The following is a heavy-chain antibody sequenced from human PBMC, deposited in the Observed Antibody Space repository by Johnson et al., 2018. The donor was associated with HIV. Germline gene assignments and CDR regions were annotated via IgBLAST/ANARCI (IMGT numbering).Heavy chain of an antibody. CDR2: ISWDGNST. V-gene: IGHV3-43D*03. CDR3: VRGGLGYQNFHDRFDV. D-gene: IGHD3-16*02. CDR1: GLTFDDYA. J-gene: IGHJ3*01. Sequence: VQLVESGGGVVQPGGSLRLSCAASGLTFDDYAMHWVRQPPGKGLEWVSLISWDGNSTYYAASVQGRFTISRDNAKNSLYLQMDSLRPEDTALYYCVRGGLGYQNFHDRFDVWGQGTVVTVSS.